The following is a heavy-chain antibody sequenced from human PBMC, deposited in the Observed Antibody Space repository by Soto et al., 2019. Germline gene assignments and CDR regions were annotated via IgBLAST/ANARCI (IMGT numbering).Heavy chain of an antibody. D-gene: IGHD3-10*01. J-gene: IGHJ4*02. CDR3: ARDGYGSGSFSY. V-gene: IGHV3-30-3*01. CDR1: GFTFSSYA. CDR2: ISYDGSNK. Sequence: GGSLRLSCAASGFTFSSYAMHWVRQAPGKGLEWVAVISYDGSNKYYADSVKGRFTISRDNSKNTLYLQMNSLRAEDTAVYYCARDGYGSGSFSYWGQGTLVTVSS.